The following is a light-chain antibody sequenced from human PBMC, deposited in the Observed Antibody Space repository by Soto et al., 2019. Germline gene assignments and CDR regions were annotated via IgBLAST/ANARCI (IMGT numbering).Light chain of an antibody. J-gene: IGLJ2*01. CDR3: CSYAGSSTFVV. CDR2: EVS. Sequence: QSALTQPASVSGSPGQSITISCTGTSSDVGSYNLVSWYQQHPGKPPKLMIYEVSKRPSGVSNRFCGSKSGNTASLTISGLQAEDEADYYCCSYAGSSTFVVFGGGTALAAL. V-gene: IGLV2-23*02. CDR1: SSDVGSYNL.